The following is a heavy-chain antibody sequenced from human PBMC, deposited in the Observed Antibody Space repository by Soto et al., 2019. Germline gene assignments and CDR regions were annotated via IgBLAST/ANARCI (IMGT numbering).Heavy chain of an antibody. Sequence: ASVKVSCKASGYTFTGYYMHWVRQAPGQGLEWMGWINPNSGGTNYAQKFQGRVTMTRDTSISTAYMELSRLRSDDTAVYYCARDIGLDVDKHRTQGYYYYGMDVWGQGTTVTVSS. V-gene: IGHV1-2*02. J-gene: IGHJ6*02. D-gene: IGHD5-12*01. CDR1: GYTFTGYY. CDR3: ARDIGLDVDKHRTQGYYYYGMDV. CDR2: INPNSGGT.